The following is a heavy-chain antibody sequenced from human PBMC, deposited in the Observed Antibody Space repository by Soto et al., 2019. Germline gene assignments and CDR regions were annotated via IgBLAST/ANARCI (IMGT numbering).Heavy chain of an antibody. V-gene: IGHV3-33*01. CDR1: GFTFSSYG. D-gene: IGHD3-22*01. Sequence: LRLSCAASGFTFSSYGMHWVRQAPGKGLEWVAVIWYDGSNKYYADSVKGRFTISRDNSKNTLYLQMNSLRAEDTAVYYCARNRGHYDSSGYPFYSLDMWGQGTMVTVSS. CDR2: IWYDGSNK. J-gene: IGHJ3*02. CDR3: ARNRGHYDSSGYPFYSLDM.